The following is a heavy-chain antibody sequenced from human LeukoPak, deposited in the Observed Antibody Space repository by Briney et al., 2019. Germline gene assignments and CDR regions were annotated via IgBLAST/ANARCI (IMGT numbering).Heavy chain of an antibody. CDR3: ARDVLPYYYYYGMDV. V-gene: IGHV3-30-3*01. D-gene: IGHD2-8*02. Sequence: SGGSLRLSCAASGFTFSSYAMHWVRQAPGKGLEWVAVISYDGSNKYYADSVKGRFTISRDNSKNTLYLQMNSLRAEDTAVYYCARDVLPYYYYYGMDVWGQGTTVTVSS. J-gene: IGHJ6*02. CDR1: GFTFSSYA. CDR2: ISYDGSNK.